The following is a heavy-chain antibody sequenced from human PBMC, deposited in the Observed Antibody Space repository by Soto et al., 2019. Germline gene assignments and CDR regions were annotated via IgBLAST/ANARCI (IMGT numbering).Heavy chain of an antibody. CDR2: IFYTGTT. Sequence: PSETLSLTCSVSGGSVSYNSYYWGWIRQPPGKGLEWVGGIFYTGTTYYNPSLKDRLSISVDTSKNSFSLNLTSVPAADTAVYFCAGLVVVAPGANVWGQGALVTVSS. D-gene: IGHD2-21*01. J-gene: IGHJ4*02. CDR1: GGSVSYNSYY. V-gene: IGHV4-39*01. CDR3: AGLVVVAPGANV.